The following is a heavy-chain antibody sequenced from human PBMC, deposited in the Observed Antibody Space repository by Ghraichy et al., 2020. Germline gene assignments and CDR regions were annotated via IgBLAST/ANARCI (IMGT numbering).Heavy chain of an antibody. Sequence: RTGGGAGFTFSRYEMSWVRQAPRKGLEWVAHISASESTIHYVDSVKGRFTISRDNAKNSLYLQMNSLRAEDTAVYYCARRTDSSGFHFYLDYWGQGIMVTVSA. CDR1: GFTFSRYE. D-gene: IGHD3-22*01. CDR3: ARRTDSSGFHFYLDY. J-gene: IGHJ4*02. V-gene: IGHV3-48*03. CDR2: ISASESTI.